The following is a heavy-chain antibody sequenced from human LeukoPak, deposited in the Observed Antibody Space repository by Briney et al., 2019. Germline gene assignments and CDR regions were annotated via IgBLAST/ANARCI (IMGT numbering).Heavy chain of an antibody. CDR3: ARDSSVGGDGDYYY. CDR1: GGSISSSSYY. V-gene: IGHV4-39*07. D-gene: IGHD4-17*01. Sequence: SETLSLTCTVSGGSISSSSYYWGWIRQPPGKGLEWIGSIYYSGSTYYNPSLKSRVTISVDTSKNQFSLKLSSVTAADTAVYYCARDSSVGGDGDYYYWGQGTLVTVSS. J-gene: IGHJ4*02. CDR2: IYYSGST.